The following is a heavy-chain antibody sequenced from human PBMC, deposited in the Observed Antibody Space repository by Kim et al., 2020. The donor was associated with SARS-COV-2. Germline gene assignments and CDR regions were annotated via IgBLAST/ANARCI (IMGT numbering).Heavy chain of an antibody. CDR2: INHSGST. CDR3: ARGDAFDI. Sequence: SETLSLTCAVYGGSFSGYYWSWIRQPPGKGLEWIGEINHSGSTNYNPSLKSRVTISVDTSKNQFSLKLSSVTAADTAVYYCARGDAFDIWGQGTMVTVSS. V-gene: IGHV4-34*01. CDR1: GGSFSGYY. J-gene: IGHJ3*02.